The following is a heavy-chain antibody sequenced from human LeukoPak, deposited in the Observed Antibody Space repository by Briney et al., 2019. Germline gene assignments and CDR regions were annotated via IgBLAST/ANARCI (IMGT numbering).Heavy chain of an antibody. CDR1: GFTFSSYA. D-gene: IGHD3-22*01. CDR3: ARDYYYDSTGYSGADY. Sequence: GSLRLSCAASGFTFSSYAMSWVRQAPGKGLEWVSAISGSGGSTYYADSVKGRFTISRDKSRRTLYLQMNGLRAEDTAVYYCARDYYYDSTGYSGADYWGQGTLVTVSS. J-gene: IGHJ4*02. V-gene: IGHV3-23*01. CDR2: ISGSGGST.